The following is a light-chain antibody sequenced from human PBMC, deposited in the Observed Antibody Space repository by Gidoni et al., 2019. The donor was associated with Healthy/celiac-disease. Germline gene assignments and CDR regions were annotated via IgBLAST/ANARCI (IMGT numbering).Light chain of an antibody. Sequence: QSALTQPASVSGSPGQSLTISCTGTSSYVGGYNYVSWYQQHPGNAPKLMIYDVSNRPSGVSYXFSCXXSGXXXSLXXXGLXAEDGADYYCXSYTXSSTLVFGGGTKLTVL. V-gene: IGLV2-14*01. CDR1: SSYVGGYNY. J-gene: IGLJ2*01. CDR2: DVS. CDR3: XSYTXSSTLV.